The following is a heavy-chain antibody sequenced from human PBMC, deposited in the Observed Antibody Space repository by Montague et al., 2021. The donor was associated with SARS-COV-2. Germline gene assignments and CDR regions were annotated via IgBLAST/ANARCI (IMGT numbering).Heavy chain of an antibody. J-gene: IGHJ4*02. V-gene: IGHV4-34*01. CDR2: INYSGDT. Sequence: SETLSLTCAVYSGSLTGYYWSWIRQAPGKGLEWIGEINYSGDTYYNPSLKSRVTISVDTSNDQFSLKMNSVTAADTAVYFCARLYGSSFDYWGQGTLVTVSS. D-gene: IGHD4-17*01. CDR3: ARLYGSSFDY. CDR1: SGSLTGYY.